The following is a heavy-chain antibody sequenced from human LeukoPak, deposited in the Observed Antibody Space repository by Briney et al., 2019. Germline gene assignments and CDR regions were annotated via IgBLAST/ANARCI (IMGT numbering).Heavy chain of an antibody. CDR2: IYTSGST. V-gene: IGHV4-4*07. J-gene: IGHJ4*02. D-gene: IGHD2-2*01. CDR3: ARDGGGIVVVPTTRREYYFDF. Sequence: SETLSLTCTVSGGSISSYYWSWIRQPAGKGLEWVGRIYTSGSTNYNPSLKGRVTMSVDTSKNQFSLKLSSVTAADTAVYYCARDGGGIVVVPTTRREYYFDFWGQGTLVTVSS. CDR1: GGSISSYY.